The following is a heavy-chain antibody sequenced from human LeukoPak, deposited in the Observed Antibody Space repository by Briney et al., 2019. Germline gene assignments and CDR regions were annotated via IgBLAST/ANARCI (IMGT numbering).Heavy chain of an antibody. V-gene: IGHV3-23*01. D-gene: IGHD2-21*01. CDR2: ISGSDGRT. J-gene: IGHJ4*02. CDR3: AKEESVIGTPAFDY. CDR1: GFSFSSYA. Sequence: GGSLRLSCAASGFSFSSYAMSWVRQAPGKGLEWVSGISGSDGRTYYPDSVKGRFTVSRDTSKNILFLQMNSLRAEDTAVYYCAKEESVIGTPAFDYWGQGTLVTVSS.